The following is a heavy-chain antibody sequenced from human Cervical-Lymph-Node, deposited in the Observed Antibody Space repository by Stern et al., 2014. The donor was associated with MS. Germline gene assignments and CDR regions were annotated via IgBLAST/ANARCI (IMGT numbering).Heavy chain of an antibody. D-gene: IGHD1-1*01. CDR3: ARGTTGTEAYFQY. CDR1: GGSLNSGGYS. CDR2: IYSSGIT. Sequence: QVQLQESGPGVVNPSQTLSLSCTVSGGSLNSGGYSWSWFRQQPGKGLEWFGYIYSSGITYFNPSLNRRCSIAMDTSKDQFSLKMTSVTTADTAVYYCARGTTGTEAYFQYWGQGTLVTVS. J-gene: IGHJ1*01. V-gene: IGHV4-31*03.